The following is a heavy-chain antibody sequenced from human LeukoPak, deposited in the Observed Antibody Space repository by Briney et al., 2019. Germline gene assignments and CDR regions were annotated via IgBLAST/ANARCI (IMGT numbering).Heavy chain of an antibody. V-gene: IGHV4-59*06. Sequence: PSETLSLTCTVSGGSISSYYWSWIRQHPGKGLEWIGYIYYSGSTYYNPSLKSRVTISVDTSKNQFSLKLSSVTAADTAVYYCASGTPMGYCSGGSCHAAFDIWGQGTMVTVSS. D-gene: IGHD2-15*01. CDR3: ASGTPMGYCSGGSCHAAFDI. J-gene: IGHJ3*02. CDR1: GGSISSYY. CDR2: IYYSGST.